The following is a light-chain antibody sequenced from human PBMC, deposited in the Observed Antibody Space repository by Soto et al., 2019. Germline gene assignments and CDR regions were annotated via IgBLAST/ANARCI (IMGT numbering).Light chain of an antibody. V-gene: IGLV2-8*01. CDR2: EVN. CDR3: TSYAGGNNV. J-gene: IGLJ1*01. Sequence: QSALTQPPSASGSPGQSVTISCTGTSSDVGGYNYVSWYQQHPRKVPKLMVYEVNKRPSGVPDRFSGSKSGNTASLTVSGIQAEDEADYYCTSYAGGNNVFGTGTKLTVL. CDR1: SSDVGGYNY.